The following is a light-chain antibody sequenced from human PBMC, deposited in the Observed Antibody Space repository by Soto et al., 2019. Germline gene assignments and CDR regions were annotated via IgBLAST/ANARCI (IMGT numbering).Light chain of an antibody. J-gene: IGKJ1*01. Sequence: DIQMTQSPPTLSASEGARITIPSRPSRRFGGGLAWYQQKPGKAPKLLIYEASTLESGVPSRFSGSGSGTEFPLTISSLQPDDFATYYCQEYNTYSWTFGQGTKVEIK. CDR1: RRFGGG. CDR2: EAS. V-gene: IGKV1-5*01. CDR3: QEYNTYSWT.